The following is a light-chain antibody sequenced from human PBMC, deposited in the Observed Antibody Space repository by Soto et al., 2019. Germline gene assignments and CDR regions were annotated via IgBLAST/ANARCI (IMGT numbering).Light chain of an antibody. J-gene: IGKJ1*01. CDR3: QHYGSSPST. Sequence: DTVLTQSPGTLPLTSGERATLSCRASQSISGTYLAWYQQKPGQSPRLLIYSASTRAPGIPDRFSGSGSGTDFTLTISRLEPEDFPVYYCQHYGSSPSTFGRGTKVEIK. CDR1: QSISGTY. V-gene: IGKV3-20*01. CDR2: SAS.